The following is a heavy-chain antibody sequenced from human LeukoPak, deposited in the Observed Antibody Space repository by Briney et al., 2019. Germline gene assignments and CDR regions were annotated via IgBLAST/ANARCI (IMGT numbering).Heavy chain of an antibody. Sequence: SETLSLTCTVSGGSISSYYWSWIRQPPGKGLEWIGYIYYSGGTNYNPSLKSRVTISVDTSKNQFSLKLSSVTAADTAVYYCARGSRRSSGWYDYWGQGTLVTVSS. V-gene: IGHV4-59*01. D-gene: IGHD6-19*01. CDR3: ARGSRRSSGWYDY. CDR2: IYYSGGT. J-gene: IGHJ4*02. CDR1: GGSISSYY.